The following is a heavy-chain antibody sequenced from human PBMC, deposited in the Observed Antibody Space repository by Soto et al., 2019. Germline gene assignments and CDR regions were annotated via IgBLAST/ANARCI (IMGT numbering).Heavy chain of an antibody. CDR3: VRVSPYCRCGSCRTLVYY. V-gene: IGHV3-33*01. J-gene: IGHJ4*02. D-gene: IGHD2-15*01. CDR1: GVTFSSYD. Sequence: GGSLRLSCAASGVTFSSYDMHWVLQAPGKGQKWVAVIWYDGSNKYYADSVKGRFTISRDNSKNTLYLQMNSLRAEDTAVYYCVRVSPYCRCGSCRTLVYYWGRRTLVTVSS. CDR2: IWYDGSNK.